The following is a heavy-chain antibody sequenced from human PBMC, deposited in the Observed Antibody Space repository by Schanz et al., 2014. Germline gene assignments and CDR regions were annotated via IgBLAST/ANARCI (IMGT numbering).Heavy chain of an antibody. CDR3: ARGVRRGDGKNGYYNWFDP. CDR2: IYDSETS. V-gene: IGHV4-59*01. D-gene: IGHD3-22*01. J-gene: IGHJ5*02. Sequence: WPWIGQAPGNGLEWIGYIYDSETSNSNPYLKLRVTIPLDTSKNQFSLKLTSVTAADTAVYYCARGVRRGDGKNGYYNWFDPWGQGTLVTVSS.